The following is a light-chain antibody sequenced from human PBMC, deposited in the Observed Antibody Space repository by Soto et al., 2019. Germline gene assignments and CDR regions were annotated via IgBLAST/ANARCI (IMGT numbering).Light chain of an antibody. V-gene: IGLV2-23*02. J-gene: IGLJ1*01. Sequence: QSVLTQPASVSGSPGQSITISCTGTSSDVGSYILVSWYQQHPGKAPKLMIYEVSKRPSGVSNRFSGSKSGNTASLAISWLQAEGVVVFFGCPSAASTWGYVFGTRAKFA. CDR1: SSDVGSYIL. CDR2: EVS. CDR3: CPSAASTWGYV.